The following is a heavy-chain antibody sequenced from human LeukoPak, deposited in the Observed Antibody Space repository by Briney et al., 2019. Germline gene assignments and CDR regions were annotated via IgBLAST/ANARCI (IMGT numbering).Heavy chain of an antibody. Sequence: AGGSLRLSCAASGFSFSSYSMNWVRQAPGKGLEWVSYISSSSSTIYYADSVKGRFTISRDNAKNSLYLQLNSLRDEDTAVYYCASRHYYYYGMDVWGQGTTVTVSS. CDR3: ASRHYYYYGMDV. CDR2: ISSSSSTI. J-gene: IGHJ6*02. CDR1: GFSFSSYS. V-gene: IGHV3-48*02.